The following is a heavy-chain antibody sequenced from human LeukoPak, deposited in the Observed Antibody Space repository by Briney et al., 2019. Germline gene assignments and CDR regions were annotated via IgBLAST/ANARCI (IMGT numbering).Heavy chain of an antibody. CDR3: TRAGGVVVTAILFY. V-gene: IGHV3-49*04. CDR1: GFTFGDYA. D-gene: IGHD2-21*02. Sequence: GGSLRLSCTASGFTFGDYAMSWVRQAPGKGLEWVGFIRSKAYGGTTEYAASVKGRFTISRDDSKSIAYLQMNSLKTEDTAVYYCTRAGGVVVTAILFYWGQGTLVTVSS. CDR2: IRSKAYGGTT. J-gene: IGHJ4*02.